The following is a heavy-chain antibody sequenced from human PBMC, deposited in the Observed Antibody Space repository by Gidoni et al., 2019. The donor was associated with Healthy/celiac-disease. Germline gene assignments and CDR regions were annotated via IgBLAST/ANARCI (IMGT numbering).Heavy chain of an antibody. J-gene: IGHJ4*02. D-gene: IGHD6-13*01. Sequence: QVQLVESGGGVVQPGRSLRLCCAASVFPFSSYGMHWVRQAPGKGLEWVAVISYDGSNKYYADSVKGRFTISRDNSKNTLYLQMNSLRAEDTAVYYCAKMEQQLGNFDYWGQGTLVTVSS. CDR3: AKMEQQLGNFDY. CDR1: VFPFSSYG. V-gene: IGHV3-30*18. CDR2: ISYDGSNK.